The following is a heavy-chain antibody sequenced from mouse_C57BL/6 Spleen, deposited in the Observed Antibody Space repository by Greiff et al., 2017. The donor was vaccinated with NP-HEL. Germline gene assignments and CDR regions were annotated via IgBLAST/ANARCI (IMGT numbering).Heavy chain of an antibody. CDR2: IHPNSGST. V-gene: IGHV1-64*01. Sequence: QVQLQQPGAELVKPGASVKLSCKASGYTFTSYWMHWVKQRPGQGLEWIGMIHPNSGSTNYNEKFKSKATLTVDKSSSTAYMQLSSLTSEDSAVYYCAIIYDGYYRAMDYWGQGTSVTVSS. J-gene: IGHJ4*01. CDR3: AIIYDGYYRAMDY. CDR1: GYTFTSYW. D-gene: IGHD2-3*01.